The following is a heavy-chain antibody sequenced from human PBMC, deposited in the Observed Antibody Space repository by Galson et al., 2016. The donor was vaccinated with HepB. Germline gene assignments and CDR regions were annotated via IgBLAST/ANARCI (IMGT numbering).Heavy chain of an antibody. Sequence: SETLSLTCTVSGDSISDYYWIWIRQPPGKGLECIGFIYYNGNTNYNPSLESRLTISVGMSKNQFSLRLRSVTAADTALYYCARVTRGRTSAFDIWGQGTMVTVS. J-gene: IGHJ3*02. D-gene: IGHD1/OR15-1a*01. CDR1: GDSISDYY. CDR2: IYYNGNT. V-gene: IGHV4-59*01. CDR3: ARVTRGRTSAFDI.